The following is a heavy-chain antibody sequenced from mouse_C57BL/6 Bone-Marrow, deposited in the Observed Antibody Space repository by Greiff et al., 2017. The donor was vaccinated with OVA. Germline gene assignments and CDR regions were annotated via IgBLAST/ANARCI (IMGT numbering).Heavy chain of an antibody. V-gene: IGHV1-81*01. CDR1: GFNFKSYG. Sequence: VQLQQSGAELARPGASVKLSCKASGFNFKSYGISWVKQRTGQGLEWIGEIYPRSGNTYYNEKFKGKATLTADKSSNTAYMVLRSLTSEDSAVYFCAKSGFAYWGQGTLVTVSA. CDR3: AKSGFAY. J-gene: IGHJ3*01. CDR2: IYPRSGNT. D-gene: IGHD3-1*01.